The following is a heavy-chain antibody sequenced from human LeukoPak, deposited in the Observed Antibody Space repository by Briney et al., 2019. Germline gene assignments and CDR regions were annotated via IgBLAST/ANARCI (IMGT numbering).Heavy chain of an antibody. CDR3: ARDAYHYGSGSYPLFDY. D-gene: IGHD3-10*01. CDR2: IYYSGST. V-gene: IGHV4-39*07. Sequence: SETLSLTCTVSGGSISSSSYYWGWIRQPPGKGLEWIGSIYYSGSTYYNPSLKSRVTISVDTSKNQFSLKLSSVTAADTAVYYCARDAYHYGSGSYPLFDYWGQGTLVTVSS. J-gene: IGHJ4*02. CDR1: GGSISSSSYY.